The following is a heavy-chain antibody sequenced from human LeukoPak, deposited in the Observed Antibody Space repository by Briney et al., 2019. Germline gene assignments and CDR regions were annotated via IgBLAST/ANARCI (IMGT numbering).Heavy chain of an antibody. J-gene: IGHJ4*02. D-gene: IGHD2-15*01. Sequence: SETLSLTCTVSGGSISSYYWSWIRQPAGKGLEWIGRIYTSGSTNYNPSLKSRVTMSVDTSKNQFSLKLSSVTAADTAVYYCARDLAVLVVGAPPGWGQGMLVTVSS. CDR3: ARDLAVLVVGAPPG. CDR1: GGSISSYY. V-gene: IGHV4-4*07. CDR2: IYTSGST.